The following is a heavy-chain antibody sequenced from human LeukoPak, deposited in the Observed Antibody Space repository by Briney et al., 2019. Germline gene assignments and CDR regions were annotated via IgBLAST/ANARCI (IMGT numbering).Heavy chain of an antibody. CDR1: GGSISSGGYS. J-gene: IGHJ4*02. CDR3: ARAPVEMATIYFDY. V-gene: IGHV4-30-2*01. Sequence: SETLSLTCAVSGGSISSGGYSWSWIRQPPGKGLEWIGYIYHSGSTYYNPSLKSRVTISVDRSKNQFSLKLSSVTAADTAVYYRARAPVEMATIYFDYWGQGTLVTVSS. D-gene: IGHD5-12*01. CDR2: IYHSGST.